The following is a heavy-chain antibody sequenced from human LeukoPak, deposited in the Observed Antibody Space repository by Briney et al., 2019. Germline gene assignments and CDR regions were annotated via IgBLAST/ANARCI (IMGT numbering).Heavy chain of an antibody. D-gene: IGHD4-11*01. Sequence: SETLSLTCPVSGGSINSYYWTWIRQPPGKGLEWIGYIFFGGSTNYNPSLKSRVTISVDTSKNQFSLKLTSVTAADTAVYYCARSEYSTHLDYWGQGTLVTVSS. CDR1: GGSINSYY. CDR3: ARSEYSTHLDY. CDR2: IFFGGST. V-gene: IGHV4-59*01. J-gene: IGHJ4*02.